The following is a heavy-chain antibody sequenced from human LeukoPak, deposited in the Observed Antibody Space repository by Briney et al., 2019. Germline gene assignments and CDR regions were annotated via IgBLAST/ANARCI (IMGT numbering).Heavy chain of an antibody. J-gene: IGHJ4*02. Sequence: GGSLRLSCAASGFTFSNYGMHWVRQAPGKGLEWVAFIRYDGNNEYYADSVKGRFTISRDNSKNTLYLQMNSLRAEDTAVYYCAKDPRRGVGFVGATFDYWGQGTLVSVSS. CDR3: AKDPRRGVGFVGATFDY. V-gene: IGHV3-30*02. CDR1: GFTFSNYG. CDR2: IRYDGNNE. D-gene: IGHD1-26*01.